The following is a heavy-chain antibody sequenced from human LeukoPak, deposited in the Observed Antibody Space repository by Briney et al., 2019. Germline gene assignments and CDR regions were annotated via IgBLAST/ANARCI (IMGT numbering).Heavy chain of an antibody. CDR1: GFTFYDYA. Sequence: GGSLRLSCAASGFTFYDYAMHWVRQAPGKGLEWFSGISWDSGSIGYADSGKGRFTISRDNAKDSMYLQRHSLRAADKALYYWAKDTGPRWLQFGDLDYWGQGTLVTASS. CDR2: ISWDSGSI. J-gene: IGHJ4*02. V-gene: IGHV3-9*01. D-gene: IGHD5-24*01. CDR3: AKDTGPRWLQFGDLDY.